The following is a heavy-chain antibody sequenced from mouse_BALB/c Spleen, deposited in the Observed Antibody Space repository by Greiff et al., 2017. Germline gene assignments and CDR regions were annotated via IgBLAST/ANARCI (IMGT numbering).Heavy chain of an antibody. J-gene: IGHJ4*01. CDR3: ARRGLDY. Sequence: EVKLMESGGDLVKPGGSLKLSCAASGFTFSTYDMSWVRQTPDKRLEWVATISSGGSYTYYPDSVKGRFTISRDNAKNTLYLQMSSLKSEDTAMYYCARRGLDYWGQGTSVTVSS. CDR1: GFTFSTYD. V-gene: IGHV5-6*02. CDR2: ISSGGSYT.